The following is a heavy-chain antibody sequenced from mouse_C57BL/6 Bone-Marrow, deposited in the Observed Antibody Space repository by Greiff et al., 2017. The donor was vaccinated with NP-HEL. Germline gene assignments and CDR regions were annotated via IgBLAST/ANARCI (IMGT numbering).Heavy chain of an antibody. Sequence: QVQLQQPGAELVRPGTSVKLSCKASGYTFTSYWMHWVKQRPGQGLEWIGVIDPSDSYTNYTQKFKGKATLTVDTSSSTAYMQLSSLTSEDSAGYYGAEERGYVEGWGTGTTVTVS. CDR3: AEERGYVEG. J-gene: IGHJ1*03. V-gene: IGHV1-59*01. CDR1: GYTFTSYW. CDR2: IDPSDSYT.